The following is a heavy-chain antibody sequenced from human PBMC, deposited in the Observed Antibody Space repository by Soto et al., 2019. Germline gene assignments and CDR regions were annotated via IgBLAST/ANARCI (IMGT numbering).Heavy chain of an antibody. CDR3: AHAYDGTSRY. CDR2: IYWDDSK. CDR1: GFSLSTREVG. D-gene: IGHD3-22*01. V-gene: IGHV2-5*02. J-gene: IGHJ4*02. Sequence: QITLKESGPTLVKPTQTLTLTCTFSGFSLSTREVGVGWIRQPPGKALEWLAVIYWDDSKHYSPSLKSRVTITQDTSKNQVVLAVTNMDPVDTAIYYCAHAYDGTSRYWGQGTLVTVSS.